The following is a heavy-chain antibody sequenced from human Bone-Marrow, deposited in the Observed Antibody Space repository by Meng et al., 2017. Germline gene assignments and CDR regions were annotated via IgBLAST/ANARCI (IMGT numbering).Heavy chain of an antibody. J-gene: IGHJ3*02. D-gene: IGHD6-19*01. CDR3: ARDHSSGWYYGARYDI. CDR1: GFTFSSYS. V-gene: IGHV3-7*01. CDR2: IKQDGSEK. Sequence: GESLKISCAASGFTFSSYSMNWVRQAPGKGLEWVANIKQDGSEKYYVDSVKGRFTISRDNAKNSLYLQMNSLRAEDTAVYYCARDHSSGWYYGARYDIWGQGTMVTVSS.